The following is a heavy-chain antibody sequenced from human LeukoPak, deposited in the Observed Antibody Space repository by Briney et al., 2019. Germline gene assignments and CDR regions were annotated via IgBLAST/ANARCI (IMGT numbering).Heavy chain of an antibody. D-gene: IGHD3-16*01. J-gene: IGHJ4*02. Sequence: ASVKVSCKASGYTFTSYYMHWMRQAPGQGLEWMGIINPSGGSTSYAQKFQGRVTMTRDTSTSTVYMEVSSLRSEDSAVYYCARSMSHGGHFDYWGQGTLVTVSS. CDR3: ARSMSHGGHFDY. V-gene: IGHV1-46*01. CDR1: GYTFTSYY. CDR2: INPSGGST.